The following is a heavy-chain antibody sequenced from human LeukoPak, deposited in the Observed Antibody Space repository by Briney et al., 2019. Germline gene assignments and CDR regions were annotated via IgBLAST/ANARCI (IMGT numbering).Heavy chain of an antibody. V-gene: IGHV3-72*01. D-gene: IGHD3-22*01. J-gene: IGHJ4*02. Sequence: GGSLRLSCAASGFTLSDHYMDWVRQAPGKGLGWVARIRNKANSYSTEYAASVKGRSTISIDDSKNSLYLQMNYLKTEDTAIYYCARAGDYYSTGDCWGQGTLVTVSS. CDR2: IRNKANSYST. CDR1: GFTLSDHY. CDR3: ARAGDYYSTGDC.